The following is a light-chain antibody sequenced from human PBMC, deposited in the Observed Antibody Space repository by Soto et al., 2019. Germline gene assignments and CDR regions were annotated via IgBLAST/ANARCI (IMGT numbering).Light chain of an antibody. CDR3: SSYTSSSNF. CDR1: SSDVGDYNY. CDR2: DVS. J-gene: IGLJ1*01. V-gene: IGLV2-14*01. Sequence: QSALTEPASVSGSPGQSITISCTGTSSDVGDYNYVSWYQQHPGKAPKLMLYDVSNRPSGISNRFSGSKSGNTASLTISGLQAEDEADYYCSSYTSSSNFFGTGTKVTVL.